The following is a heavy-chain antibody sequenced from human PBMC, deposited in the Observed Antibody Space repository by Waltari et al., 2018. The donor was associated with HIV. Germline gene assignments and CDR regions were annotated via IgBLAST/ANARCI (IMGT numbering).Heavy chain of an antibody. CDR2: ISSGERTI. CDR1: GFTFGASC. Sequence: EAQLVGSGGGLVHPGGSLRLSCVASGFTFGASCMNWVRPAPGKGLEWISYISSGERTIHYADSVRGRFTLSRDSARNSLYLQMNSLRPEDTAVYYCARGDIPYYYGMDVWGQGTTVTVS. J-gene: IGHJ6*02. V-gene: IGHV3-48*01. D-gene: IGHD2-21*01. CDR3: ARGDIPYYYGMDV.